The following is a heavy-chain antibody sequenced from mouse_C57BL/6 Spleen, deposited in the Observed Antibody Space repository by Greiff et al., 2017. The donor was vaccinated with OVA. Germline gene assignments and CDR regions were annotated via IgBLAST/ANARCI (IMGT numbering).Heavy chain of an antibody. CDR3: ASRDIYDGYSWLAY. J-gene: IGHJ3*01. D-gene: IGHD2-3*01. CDR1: GYAFSSSW. CDR2: IYPGDGDT. Sequence: VQLQQSGPELVKPGASVKISCRASGYAFSSSWMNWVKQRPGKGLEWIGRIYPGDGDTNYNGKFKGKATLTADKSSSTAYMQLSSLTAEDSAVYFCASRDIYDGYSWLAYWGQGTLVTVSA. V-gene: IGHV1-82*01.